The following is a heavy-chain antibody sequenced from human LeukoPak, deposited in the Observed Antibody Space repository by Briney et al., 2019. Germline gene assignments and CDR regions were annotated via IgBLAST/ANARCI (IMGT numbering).Heavy chain of an antibody. CDR1: GLTVSSNS. CDR2: IYSGGST. D-gene: IGHD4/OR15-4a*01. Sequence: GGSLRLSCAASGLTVSSNSMSWVRQAPGEGLEWVSFIYSGGSTYYADSLKGRFPIPRNHSKNPTFPQMNSLKADDTAVNYCARRAGAYSHPYDYWGQGTLVTASS. CDR3: ARRAGAYSHPYDY. J-gene: IGHJ4*02. V-gene: IGHV3-53*01.